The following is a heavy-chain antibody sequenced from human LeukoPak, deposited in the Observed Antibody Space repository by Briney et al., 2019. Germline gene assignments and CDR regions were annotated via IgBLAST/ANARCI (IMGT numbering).Heavy chain of an antibody. J-gene: IGHJ5*02. CDR1: GGSISSSSYD. CDR3: ARTKIMNWFDP. D-gene: IGHD3-16*01. CDR2: MYYSGST. Sequence: SETLSLTCTVAGGSISSSSYDWGWIRQPRGKGLEWIGRMYYSGSTYYNPSLNSPVTISVDTSNNQFSLKLSSVTAADTAVYYCARTKIMNWFDPWGQGTLVTVSS. V-gene: IGHV4-39*01.